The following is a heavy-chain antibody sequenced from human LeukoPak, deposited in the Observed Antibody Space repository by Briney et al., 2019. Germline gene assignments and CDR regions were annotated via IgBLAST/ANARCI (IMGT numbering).Heavy chain of an antibody. CDR1: GGSITSYY. V-gene: IGHV4-4*07. CDR2: IYTSGST. CDR3: ARDAYYYDSSDAFDI. D-gene: IGHD3-22*01. Sequence: SETLSLTCTVSGGSITSYYWSWIRQPAGKGLEWIGRIYTSGSTNYNPSLKSRVTISVDTSKNQFSLKLSSVTAADTAVYYCARDAYYYDSSDAFDIWGQGTMVTVSS. J-gene: IGHJ3*02.